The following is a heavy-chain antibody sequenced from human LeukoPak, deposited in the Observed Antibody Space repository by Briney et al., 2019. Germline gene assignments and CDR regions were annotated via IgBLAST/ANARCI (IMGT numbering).Heavy chain of an antibody. Sequence: GGSLRLSCAASGFTFSSDAMHWVRQAPGKGLEWVSAIGMRGDSTYYADSVKGRFTISRDNSKNTLYLQVNSLRAEDTAVYYCAKSPLYCSSSVCYREKAFDIWGQGTMVTVSS. CDR2: IGMRGDST. CDR3: AKSPLYCSSSVCYREKAFDI. D-gene: IGHD2-8*01. J-gene: IGHJ3*02. V-gene: IGHV3-23*01. CDR1: GFTFSSDA.